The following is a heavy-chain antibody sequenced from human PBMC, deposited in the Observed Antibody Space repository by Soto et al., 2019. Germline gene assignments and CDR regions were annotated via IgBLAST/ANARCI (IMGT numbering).Heavy chain of an antibody. Sequence: QVQLVQSGAEVKKPGASVKVSCKASGYIFTNHYIHWVRQAPGQGLEWMGIINPSGGSTNYLQKFQGRTTMTGDTSTSTVYRELSSLRAKDTAVYFYARADYYDSSGFYYDCWGQGTLVTVSS. D-gene: IGHD3-22*01. CDR1: GYIFTNHY. J-gene: IGHJ4*02. CDR2: INPSGGST. V-gene: IGHV1-46*01. CDR3: ARADYYDSSGFYYDC.